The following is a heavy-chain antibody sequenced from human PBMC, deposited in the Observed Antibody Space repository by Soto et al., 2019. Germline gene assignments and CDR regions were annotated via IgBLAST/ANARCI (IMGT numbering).Heavy chain of an antibody. CDR1: GFSFRSYA. D-gene: IGHD2-2*01. J-gene: IGHJ4*01. V-gene: IGHV3-30-3*01. CDR3: ARARLDTPALEY. CDR2: MSYDGSDK. Sequence: QVQLVESGGGVVQPGRSLRLSCAASGFSFRSYAMHWVRQAPGKGLEWVAVMSYDGSDKDYADSVKGRFPISRDNSKNTLYLQMSSLRAEDTAVYYCARARLDTPALEYWGHGTLVTVSS.